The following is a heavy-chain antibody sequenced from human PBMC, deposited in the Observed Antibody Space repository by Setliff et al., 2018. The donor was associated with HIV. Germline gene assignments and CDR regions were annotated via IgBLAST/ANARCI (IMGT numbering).Heavy chain of an antibody. V-gene: IGHV4-31*03. CDR1: GDSISSGGYY. D-gene: IGHD6-13*01. Sequence: SETLSLTCTVSGDSISSGGYYWSWIRQHSGKGLEWIGYIYYSGNTYYNPSLKRRVTMSVDTSKNQFSLKLSSMTAADTAVYYCARGSHGTSWTDYWGQGTLVTVSS. J-gene: IGHJ4*02. CDR3: ARGSHGTSWTDY. CDR2: IYYSGNT.